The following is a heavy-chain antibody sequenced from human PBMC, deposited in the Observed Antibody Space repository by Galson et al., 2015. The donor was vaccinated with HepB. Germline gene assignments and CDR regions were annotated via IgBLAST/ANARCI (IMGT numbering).Heavy chain of an antibody. J-gene: IGHJ4*02. D-gene: IGHD2-15*01. CDR2: ISSSSSYI. CDR3: ARDQGYCSGGSCYRPFDY. V-gene: IGHV3-21*04. Sequence: SLRLSCAASGFTFSSYSMNWVRQAPGKGLEWVSSISSSSSYIYYADSVKGRFTISRDNAKNSLYLQMNSLRAEDTAVYYCARDQGYCSGGSCYRPFDYWGQGTLVTVSS. CDR1: GFTFSSYS.